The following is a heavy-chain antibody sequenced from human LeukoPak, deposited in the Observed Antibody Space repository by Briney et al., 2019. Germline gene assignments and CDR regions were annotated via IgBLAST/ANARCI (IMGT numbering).Heavy chain of an antibody. CDR2: IKQDGSET. J-gene: IGHJ4*02. Sequence: GGSLRLSCAASGFTFSNYWMNWVRQAPGKGLEWVANIKQDGSETYYVDSVKGRFTISRDNAKNSLYLQMNGLRAEDTAVYYCARDVYYGSGSPRLDYWGQGTLVTVSS. CDR1: GFTFSNYW. V-gene: IGHV3-7*01. CDR3: ARDVYYGSGSPRLDY. D-gene: IGHD3-10*01.